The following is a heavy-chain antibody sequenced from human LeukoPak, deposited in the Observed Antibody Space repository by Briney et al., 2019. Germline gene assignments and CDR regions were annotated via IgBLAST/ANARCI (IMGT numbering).Heavy chain of an antibody. CDR3: ARELAGSGSYYNWFDP. Sequence: ASVKVSCKASGYTFTSYYMHWVRQAPGQGLEWMGIINPSGGSTSYAQKFQGRVTMTRDTSTSTVYMELSSLRSEDTAVCYCARELAGSGSYYNWFDPWGQGTLVTVSS. CDR2: INPSGGST. V-gene: IGHV1-46*01. CDR1: GYTFTSYY. J-gene: IGHJ5*02. D-gene: IGHD3-10*01.